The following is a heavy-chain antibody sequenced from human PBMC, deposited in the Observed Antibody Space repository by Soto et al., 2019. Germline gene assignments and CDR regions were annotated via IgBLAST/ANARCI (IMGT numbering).Heavy chain of an antibody. CDR2: IYYSGST. Sequence: SETLSLTCTVSGGSISSSSYYWGWIRQPPGKGLEWIGSIYYSGSTYYNPSLKSRVTISVDTSKNQFSLKLSSVTAADTAVYYCARHAYMVRGASPGHYYYGMDVWGQGTTVSVSS. D-gene: IGHD3-10*01. CDR1: GGSISSSSYY. J-gene: IGHJ6*02. CDR3: ARHAYMVRGASPGHYYYGMDV. V-gene: IGHV4-39*01.